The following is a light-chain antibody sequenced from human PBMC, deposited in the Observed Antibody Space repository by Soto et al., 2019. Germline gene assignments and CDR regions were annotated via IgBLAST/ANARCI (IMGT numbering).Light chain of an antibody. J-gene: IGLJ3*02. V-gene: IGLV1-51*01. CDR3: EAWDSSLSAGV. CDR2: DND. CDR1: KNDIGFANY. Sequence: QSALTQPPSASGSPGQSVTITCSGTKNDIGFANYVSWYQQHPDEAPKLLIYDNDKRPSGIPDRFSASKSGTSATLGITGLQTGDEADYYCEAWDSSLSAGVFGGGTKLTVL.